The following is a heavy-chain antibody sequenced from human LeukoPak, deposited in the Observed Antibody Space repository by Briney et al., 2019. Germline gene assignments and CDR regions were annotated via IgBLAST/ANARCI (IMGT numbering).Heavy chain of an antibody. J-gene: IGHJ6*03. D-gene: IGHD3-9*01. Sequence: SETLSLTCTVSGGSISSGSYYWSWIRQPAGKGLEWIGRIYTSGSTNYNPSLKSRVTISVDTSKNQFSLKLSSVTAADTAVYYCARAGYDILTGYYAGYYYYYMDVWGKGTTVTISS. V-gene: IGHV4-61*02. CDR1: GGSISSGSYY. CDR2: IYTSGST. CDR3: ARAGYDILTGYYAGYYYYYMDV.